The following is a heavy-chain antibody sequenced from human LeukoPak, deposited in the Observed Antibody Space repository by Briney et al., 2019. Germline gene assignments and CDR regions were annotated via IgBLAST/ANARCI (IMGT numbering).Heavy chain of an antibody. CDR2: INHSGST. CDR3: ARGLYHSVKCSSTSCYTIDP. J-gene: IGHJ5*02. CDR1: GGSFSGYY. V-gene: IGHV4-34*01. Sequence: SETLSLTCAVYGGSFSGYYWSWIRQPPGKGLEWIGEINHSGSTNYNPSLKSRVTISVDTSKNQFSLKLSPVTAADTAVYYCARGLYHSVKCSSTSCYTIDPWGQGTLVTVSS. D-gene: IGHD2-2*02.